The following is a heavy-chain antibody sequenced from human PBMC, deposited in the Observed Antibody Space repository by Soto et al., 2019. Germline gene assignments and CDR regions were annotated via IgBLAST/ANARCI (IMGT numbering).Heavy chain of an antibody. J-gene: IGHJ4*02. Sequence: GGSLRLSCAASGFTFSSYGMHWVRQAPGKGLEWVAVISYDGSNKYYADSVKGRFTISRDNSKNTLYLQMNSLRAEDTAVYYCAKVLLAGIGDFDYWGQGTMVTVSS. CDR2: ISYDGSNK. CDR3: AKVLLAGIGDFDY. D-gene: IGHD6-19*01. V-gene: IGHV3-30*18. CDR1: GFTFSSYG.